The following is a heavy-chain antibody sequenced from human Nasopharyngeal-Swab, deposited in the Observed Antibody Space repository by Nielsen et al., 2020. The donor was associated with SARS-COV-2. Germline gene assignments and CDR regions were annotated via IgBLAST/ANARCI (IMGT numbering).Heavy chain of an antibody. CDR1: GGSFSGYF. Sequence: SETLSLTCGFYGGSFSGYFWTWIRQPPGKGLEGIGEINYSGHTTYNPSLKSRVSISVDTSKRQFSLRLTSVTAADTAVYYCARTLVRGAADYWGQGTLVAVSS. V-gene: IGHV4-34*01. CDR3: ARTLVRGAADY. J-gene: IGHJ4*02. D-gene: IGHD3-10*01. CDR2: INYSGHT.